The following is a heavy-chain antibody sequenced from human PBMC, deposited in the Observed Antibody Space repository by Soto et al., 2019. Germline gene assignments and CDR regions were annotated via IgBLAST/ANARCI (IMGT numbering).Heavy chain of an antibody. J-gene: IGHJ2*01. CDR3: AISPAAMDWYFDL. D-gene: IGHD2-2*01. CDR2: ISAYNGNT. V-gene: IGHV1-18*04. Sequence: ASVKVSCKASGYTFTSYGISWVRQAPGQGLEWMGWISAYNGNTNYAQKLQGRVTMTTDTSTSTAYMELRSLRSDDTAVYYWAISPAAMDWYFDLWGRGTLVTVSS. CDR1: GYTFTSYG.